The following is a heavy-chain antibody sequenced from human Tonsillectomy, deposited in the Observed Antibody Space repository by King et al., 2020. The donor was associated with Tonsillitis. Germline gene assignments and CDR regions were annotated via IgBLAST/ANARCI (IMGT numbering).Heavy chain of an antibody. D-gene: IGHD2-2*01. CDR3: ARDIGYQLLREGGMDV. J-gene: IGHJ6*02. Sequence: QLVQSGAEVKKPGASVKVSCKASGYTFTSYYMHWVRQAPGQGLEWMGIINPSGGSTSYAQKFQGRVTMTRDTSTSTVYMELSSLRSEDTAVYYCARDIGYQLLREGGMDVWGQGTTVTVSS. V-gene: IGHV1-46*01. CDR1: GYTFTSYY. CDR2: INPSGGST.